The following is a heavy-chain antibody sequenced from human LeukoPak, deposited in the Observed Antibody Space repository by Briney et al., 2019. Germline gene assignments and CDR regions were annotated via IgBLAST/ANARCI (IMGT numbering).Heavy chain of an antibody. CDR2: IYRTGST. J-gene: IGHJ6*03. CDR3: ARGKARGYGYYYYYMDV. Sequence: SETLSLTCTVSGYSISSGYYWGWIRQPPGKGLEWIGSIYRTGSTYYSPSLKSRVTISVDTSKNQFSLKLTSVTAADTAVYYCARGKARGYGYYYYYMDVWGKGTTVTVSS. V-gene: IGHV4-38-2*02. D-gene: IGHD3-16*01. CDR1: GYSISSGYY.